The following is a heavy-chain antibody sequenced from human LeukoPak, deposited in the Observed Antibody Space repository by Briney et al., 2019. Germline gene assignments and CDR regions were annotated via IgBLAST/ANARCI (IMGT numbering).Heavy chain of an antibody. CDR3: ARGDYFDSSGTFDN. Sequence: GRSLRLSCAASGFTFSSYAMHWVRQAPGKGLEWVAFIRYDGSNKYYADSVKGRFTISRDNAKNSLYLQMNSLRAEDTAVYYCARGDYFDSSGTFDNWGQGTLVTVSS. D-gene: IGHD3-22*01. CDR1: GFTFSSYA. CDR2: IRYDGSNK. V-gene: IGHV3-30*04. J-gene: IGHJ4*02.